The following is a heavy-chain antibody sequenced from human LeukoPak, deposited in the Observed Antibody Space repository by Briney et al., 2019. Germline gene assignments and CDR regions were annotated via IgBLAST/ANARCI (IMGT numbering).Heavy chain of an antibody. D-gene: IGHD3-22*01. CDR3: AMGDYYDSSGFDY. V-gene: IGHV4-39*07. CDR2: IYYSGST. CDR1: GGSISSSSYY. Sequence: SETLSLTCTVSGGSISSSSYYWGWIRQPPGKGLEWIGSIYYSGSTYYNPSLKSRVTISVDTSKNQFSLKLSSVTAADTAVYYCAMGDYYDSSGFDYWGQGTLVTVSS. J-gene: IGHJ4*02.